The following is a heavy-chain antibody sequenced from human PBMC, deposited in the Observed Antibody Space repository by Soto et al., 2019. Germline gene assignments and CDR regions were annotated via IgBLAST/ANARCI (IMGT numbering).Heavy chain of an antibody. V-gene: IGHV3-21*01. Sequence: EVQLVESGGGLVKPGGSLRLSCAASGFTFSSYSMNWVRQAPGKGLEWVSSISSSSSYIYYADSVKGRFTISRDNAKNSPYLQMNSLRAEDTAVYYCARSTNYYDSSGYYGYWGQGTLVTVSS. CDR3: ARSTNYYDSSGYYGY. J-gene: IGHJ4*02. CDR2: ISSSSSYI. CDR1: GFTFSSYS. D-gene: IGHD3-22*01.